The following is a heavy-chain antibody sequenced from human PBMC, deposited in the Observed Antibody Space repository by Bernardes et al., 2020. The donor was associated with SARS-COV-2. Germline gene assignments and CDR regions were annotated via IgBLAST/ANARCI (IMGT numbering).Heavy chain of an antibody. Sequence: ASVKVSCKASGYTFTSYGISWVRQAPGQGLEWMGWISAYNGNTNYAQKLQGRVTMTTDTSTSTAYMELRSLRSDDTAVYYCARGHLNHYSSSWYYFGWFDPWGQGTLVTVSS. CDR1: GYTFTSYG. CDR2: ISAYNGNT. V-gene: IGHV1-18*01. CDR3: ARGHLNHYSSSWYYFGWFDP. J-gene: IGHJ5*02. D-gene: IGHD6-13*01.